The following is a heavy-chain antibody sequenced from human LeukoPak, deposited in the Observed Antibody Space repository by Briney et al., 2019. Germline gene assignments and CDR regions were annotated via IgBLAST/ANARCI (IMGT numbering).Heavy chain of an antibody. J-gene: IGHJ5*02. Sequence: GGSRRLSCATSGFIFSNYAVSWVRQAPGKGLEWVANIKQDGSEKYYVDSVKGRFTISRDNAKNSLYLQMNSLRAEDTAVYYCARGYSRVDRFDPWGQGTLVTVSS. CDR1: GFIFSNYA. V-gene: IGHV3-7*01. CDR2: IKQDGSEK. CDR3: ARGYSRVDRFDP. D-gene: IGHD6-13*01.